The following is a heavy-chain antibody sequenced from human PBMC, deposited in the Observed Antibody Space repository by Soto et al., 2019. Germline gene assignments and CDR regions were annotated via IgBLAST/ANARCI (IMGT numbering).Heavy chain of an antibody. V-gene: IGHV1-69*19. D-gene: IGHD3-10*01. J-gene: IGHJ4*02. Sequence: QVQLVQSGAEMKKPGSSVKVSCQSSGGTFNTYAMNWVRQAPGQGPEWMGDISPMFSAANYATKFQGRVTMPAYESTGTSHMQWSSLTSEGTALYFCAREVEVHTPAFVYWGQGTLVTVSS. CDR2: ISPMFSAA. CDR1: GGTFNTYA. CDR3: AREVEVHTPAFVY.